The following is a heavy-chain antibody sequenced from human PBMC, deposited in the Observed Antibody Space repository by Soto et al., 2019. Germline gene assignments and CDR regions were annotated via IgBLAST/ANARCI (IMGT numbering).Heavy chain of an antibody. V-gene: IGHV4-34*01. CDR3: ARSGTYYDILTGYYNGLDP. CDR2: INHSGST. D-gene: IGHD3-9*01. J-gene: IGHJ5*02. Sequence: QVQLQLWGAGLLKPSETLSLTCAVYGGSFSGYYWSWIRQPPGKGLEWIGEINHSGSTNYNPSLKSRVTISVDTSKNQFSLKLSSVTAADTAVYYCARSGTYYDILTGYYNGLDPWGQGTLVTVSS. CDR1: GGSFSGYY.